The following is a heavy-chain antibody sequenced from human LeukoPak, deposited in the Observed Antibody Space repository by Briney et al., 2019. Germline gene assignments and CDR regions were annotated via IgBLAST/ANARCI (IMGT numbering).Heavy chain of an antibody. V-gene: IGHV4-59*01. CDR1: GGSISSYY. CDR2: IYYSGST. D-gene: IGHD3-10*01. Sequence: SETLSLTCTVSGGSISSYYWSWIRQPPGKGLEWLGYIYYSGSTNYNPSLKSRVTISVDTSKNQFSLKLSSVTAADTAVYYCARDRGEHYYGSDAFDIWGQGTMVTVSS. J-gene: IGHJ3*02. CDR3: ARDRGEHYYGSDAFDI.